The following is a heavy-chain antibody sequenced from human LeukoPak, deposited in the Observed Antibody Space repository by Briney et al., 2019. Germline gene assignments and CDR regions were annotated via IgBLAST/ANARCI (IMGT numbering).Heavy chain of an antibody. CDR3: AKDFGYCTGGRCYGEDY. V-gene: IGHV3-30*18. D-gene: IGHD2-15*01. Sequence: QSGGSLSLSCAASAFPLSTFGMHWVRQAPGKGLEWVATISYDGSDKYYVDSVKGRFTISRDNAKNTLYLHMNSLRTEDTAVYYCAKDFGYCTGGRCYGEDYRGQGTLVTVSP. CDR1: AFPLSTFG. CDR2: ISYDGSDK. J-gene: IGHJ4*02.